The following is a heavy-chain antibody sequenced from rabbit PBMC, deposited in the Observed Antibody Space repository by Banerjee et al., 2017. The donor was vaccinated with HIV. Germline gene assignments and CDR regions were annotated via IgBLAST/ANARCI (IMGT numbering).Heavy chain of an antibody. CDR1: GFSFSSSYY. Sequence: QSLEESGGDLVKPGASLTLTCTASGFSFSSSYYMCWVRQPPGKGLEWIACIYAGSSGRIYYASWAKGRFTISKTSSTTVTLQMTSLTAADTATYFCARGYLTSGYYSNLWGPGTLVTVS. CDR3: ARGYLTSGYYSNL. D-gene: IGHD1-1*01. CDR2: IYAGSSGRI. V-gene: IGHV1S40*01. J-gene: IGHJ4*01.